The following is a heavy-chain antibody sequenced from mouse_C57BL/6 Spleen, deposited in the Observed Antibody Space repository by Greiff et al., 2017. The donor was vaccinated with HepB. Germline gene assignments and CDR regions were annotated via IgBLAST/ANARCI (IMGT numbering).Heavy chain of an antibody. D-gene: IGHD1-1*01. CDR1: GFTFSSYA. V-gene: IGHV5-4*01. CDR2: ISDGGSYT. J-gene: IGHJ1*03. CDR3: ARGITTVVATGYFDV. Sequence: EVHLVESGGGLVKPGGSLKLSCAASGFTFSSYAMSWVRQTPEKRLEWVATISDGGSYTYYPDNVKGRFTISRDNAKNNLYLQMSHLKSEDTAMYYCARGITTVVATGYFDVWGTGTTVTVSS.